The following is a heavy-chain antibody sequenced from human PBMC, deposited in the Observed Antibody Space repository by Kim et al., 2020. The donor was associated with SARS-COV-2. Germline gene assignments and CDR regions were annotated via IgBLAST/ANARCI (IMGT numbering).Heavy chain of an antibody. CDR3: AKDVGDGSGSYPLSYFDY. CDR2: ISWNSGSI. V-gene: IGHV3-9*01. Sequence: GGSLRLSCAASGFTFDDYAMHWVRQAPGKGLEWVSGISWNSGSIGYADSVKGRFTISRDNAKNSLYLQMNSLRAEDTALYYCAKDVGDGSGSYPLSYFDYWGQGTLVTVSS. D-gene: IGHD3-10*01. J-gene: IGHJ4*02. CDR1: GFTFDDYA.